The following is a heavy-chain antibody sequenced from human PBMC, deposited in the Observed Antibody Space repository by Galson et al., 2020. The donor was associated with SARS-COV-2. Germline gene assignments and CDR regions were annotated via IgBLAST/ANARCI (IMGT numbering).Heavy chain of an antibody. CDR3: AKDITPLSYYYGMDV. Sequence: GEPLKISCAASGFTFDDYTMHWVRQAPGKGLEWVSLISWDGGSTYYADSVKGRFTISRDNSKNSLYLQMNSLRTEDTALYYCAKDITPLSYYYGMDVWGQGTTVTVSS. D-gene: IGHD3-9*01. J-gene: IGHJ6*02. CDR2: ISWDGGST. V-gene: IGHV3-43*01. CDR1: GFTFDDYT.